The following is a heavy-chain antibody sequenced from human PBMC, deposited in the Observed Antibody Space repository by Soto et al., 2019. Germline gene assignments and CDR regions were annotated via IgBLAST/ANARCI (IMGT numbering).Heavy chain of an antibody. J-gene: IGHJ5*02. D-gene: IGHD3-10*01. V-gene: IGHV3-33*01. CDR3: ARDRVRGFNAPTPGP. CDR1: GFTFSSYG. Sequence: QVQLVESGGGVVQPGRSLRLSCAASGFTFSSYGMHWVRQAPGKGLEWVAVIWYDGSNKYYADSVKGRFTISRDNSKNTLYLQMNSLRAEDTAVYYCARDRVRGFNAPTPGPWGQGTLVTVSS. CDR2: IWYDGSNK.